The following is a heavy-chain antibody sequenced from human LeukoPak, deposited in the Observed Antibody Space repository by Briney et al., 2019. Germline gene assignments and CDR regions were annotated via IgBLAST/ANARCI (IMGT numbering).Heavy chain of an antibody. Sequence: ASVKVSCKASGGTFSSYAISWVRQAPGQGLEWMGGIIPIFGTANYAQKFQGRVTITADKSTSTAYMELSSLRSEDTAVYYCARGPATVQTPGVFDYWGQGTLVTVSS. V-gene: IGHV1-69*06. CDR1: GGTFSSYA. CDR2: IIPIFGTA. CDR3: ARGPATVQTPGVFDY. J-gene: IGHJ4*02. D-gene: IGHD2-15*01.